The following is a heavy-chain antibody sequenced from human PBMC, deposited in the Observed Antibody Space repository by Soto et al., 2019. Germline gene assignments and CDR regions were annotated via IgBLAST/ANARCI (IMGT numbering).Heavy chain of an antibody. V-gene: IGHV3-23*01. CDR3: ARGSSPVSSYYGVGV. Sequence: EVQLLESGGGLVQPGGSLKLSCSAYGFTFSTYAISWVRQAPGKGLEWVSIISGSGDTTYYADSVKGRFTVSRDNSKNTLALQMNSLRAEDAAVYYCARGSSPVSSYYGVGVWGQGTSVTVSS. CDR2: ISGSGDTT. CDR1: GFTFSTYA. J-gene: IGHJ6*02.